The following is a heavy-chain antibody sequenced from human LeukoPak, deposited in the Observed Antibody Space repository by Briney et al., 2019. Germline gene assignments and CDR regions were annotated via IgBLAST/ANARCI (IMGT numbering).Heavy chain of an antibody. CDR2: IYYTGTI. V-gene: IGHV4-39*01. CDR3: AVYSTSSGWFDP. J-gene: IGHJ5*02. CDR1: GGSISSTSYH. Sequence: SSETLSLTCTVSGGSISSTSYHWGWIRQPPGKGLEWVGNIYYTGTIYYNPSLKSRVTISVDTSKNQFSLKLSSVTAADTAVYYCAVYSTSSGWFDPWGQETLVTVSS. D-gene: IGHD6-6*01.